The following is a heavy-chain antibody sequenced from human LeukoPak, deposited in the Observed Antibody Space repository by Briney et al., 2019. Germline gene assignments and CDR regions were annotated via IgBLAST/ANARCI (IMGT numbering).Heavy chain of an antibody. CDR3: ARQDPYYDFWSGYSSFDY. D-gene: IGHD3-3*01. J-gene: IGHJ4*02. CDR2: IYYSGST. Sequence: PSETLSLTCTVSGGSISGYYWSWIRQPPGKGLEWIGYIYYSGSTNYNPSLKSRVTISVDTSKNQFSLKLSSVTAADTAVYYCARQDPYYDFWSGYSSFDYWGQGTLVTVSS. CDR1: GGSISGYY. V-gene: IGHV4-59*01.